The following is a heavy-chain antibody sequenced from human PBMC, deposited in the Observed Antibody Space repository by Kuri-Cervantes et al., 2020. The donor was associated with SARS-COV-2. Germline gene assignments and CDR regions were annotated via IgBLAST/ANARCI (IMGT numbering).Heavy chain of an antibody. CDR1: GAPIPNYY. CDR3: AKDLRSRYCSSTSCYAFDI. V-gene: IGHV3-23*01. CDR2: ISGSGGST. J-gene: IGHJ3*02. Sequence: ETLSLTCTVSGAPIPNYYWSWVRQAPGKGLEWVSAISGSGGSTYYADSVKGRFTISRDNSKNTLYLQMNSLRAEDTAVYYCAKDLRSRYCSSTSCYAFDIWGQGTMVTVSS. D-gene: IGHD2-2*01.